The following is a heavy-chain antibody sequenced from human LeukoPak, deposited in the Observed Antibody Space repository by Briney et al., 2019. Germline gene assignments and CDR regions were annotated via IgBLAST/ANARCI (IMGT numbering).Heavy chain of an antibody. J-gene: IGHJ4*02. D-gene: IGHD3-10*01. Sequence: PSETLSLTSTVAGASISGSPYYWGWIRQSPGKGLEWIGSFYDGGSIYYNPSLESRVIVSVDTSKNQFSLNMSSVTAADTAMYYCGRPYRVYGHFPFDYWGQGILVTVSS. CDR3: GRPYRVYGHFPFDY. CDR1: GASISGSPYY. CDR2: FYDGGSI. V-gene: IGHV4-39*01.